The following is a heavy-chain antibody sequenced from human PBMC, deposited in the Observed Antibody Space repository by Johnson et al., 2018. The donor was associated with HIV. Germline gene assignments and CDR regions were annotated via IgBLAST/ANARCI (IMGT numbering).Heavy chain of an antibody. J-gene: IGHJ3*02. V-gene: IGHV3-20*04. D-gene: IGHD5-18*01. CDR3: ARDGRDMVTRGAFDI. CDR2: INGDGSRS. CDR1: GFTFDDYG. Sequence: EQLVESGGGVVRPGGSLRLSCAASGFTFDDYGMTWVRQAPGKGLEWVSRINGDGSRSTYADSVKGRFTISRDNSNNMVYLQMNSLRPEDTAVYYCARDGRDMVTRGAFDIWGPGTMVTVSS.